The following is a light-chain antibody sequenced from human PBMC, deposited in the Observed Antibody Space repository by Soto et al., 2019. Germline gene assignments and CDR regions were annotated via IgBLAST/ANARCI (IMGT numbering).Light chain of an antibody. J-gene: IGKJ4*01. CDR3: KQYSKWPVT. V-gene: IGKV3-15*01. CDR1: QSVSST. Sequence: EIVMTQSPATLSVSPGERATLSCRASQSVSSTLAWYQQKPGQAPRLLIYGASTRATGIPARFSGSGSGTEFTLTISSLQSEDFAVYYCKQYSKWPVTFGGGTKVDSK. CDR2: GAS.